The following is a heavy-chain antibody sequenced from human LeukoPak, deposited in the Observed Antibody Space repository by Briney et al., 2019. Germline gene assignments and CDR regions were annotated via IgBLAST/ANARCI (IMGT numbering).Heavy chain of an antibody. CDR1: GFTFSSYS. V-gene: IGHV3-21*01. CDR2: ISSSSSYI. J-gene: IGHJ4*02. Sequence: GGSLRLSCAASGFTFSSYSMNWVRQAPGKGLEWVSSISSSSSYIYYADSVKGRFTISRDSAKNSLYLQMHSLRAEDTAVYYCAKSLLGYCSGGSCYFGGHWGQGTLVTVSS. CDR3: AKSLLGYCSGGSCYFGGH. D-gene: IGHD2-15*01.